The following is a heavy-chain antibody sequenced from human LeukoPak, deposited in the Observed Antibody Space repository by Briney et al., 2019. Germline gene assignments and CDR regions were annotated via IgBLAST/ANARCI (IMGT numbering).Heavy chain of an antibody. CDR1: GYTFTSYG. D-gene: IGHD2-2*02. V-gene: IGHV1-18*01. Sequence: RASVKVSCKASGYTFTSYGISWVRQAPGQGLEWMGWISAYNGNTNYAQKLQGRATMTTDTSTSTAYMELRSLRSDDTAVYYCARVFKGYCSSTSCYTYYYYYMDVWGKGTTVTVSS. CDR2: ISAYNGNT. CDR3: ARVFKGYCSSTSCYTYYYYYMDV. J-gene: IGHJ6*03.